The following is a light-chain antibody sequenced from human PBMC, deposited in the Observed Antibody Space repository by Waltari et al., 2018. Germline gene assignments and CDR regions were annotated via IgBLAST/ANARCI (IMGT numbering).Light chain of an antibody. Sequence: QSALTPPRSVSGSPGLSVTISCTGTSGDVGGYNYVSWYQHHPGKAPKLLIYDVTKRPSGVPDRFSGSKSGNTASLTISGLQADDEADYYCCSYAGSIFIWVFGGGTKLTVL. CDR2: DVT. CDR3: CSYAGSIFIWV. CDR1: SGDVGGYNY. J-gene: IGLJ3*02. V-gene: IGLV2-11*01.